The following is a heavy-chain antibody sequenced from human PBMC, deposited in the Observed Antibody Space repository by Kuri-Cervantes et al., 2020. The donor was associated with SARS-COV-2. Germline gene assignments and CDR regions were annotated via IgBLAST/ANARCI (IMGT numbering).Heavy chain of an antibody. D-gene: IGHD3-3*01. Sequence: GESLKISCAASGFTFSSYAMSWVRQAPGKGLEWVSAISGSGGSTYYADSVKGRFTISRDNSKNTLYLQMSSLRAEDTAVYYCARGPDFEEWLLSSVYYWGQGTLVTVSS. V-gene: IGHV3-23*01. CDR2: ISGSGGST. CDR3: ARGPDFEEWLLSSVYY. CDR1: GFTFSSYA. J-gene: IGHJ4*02.